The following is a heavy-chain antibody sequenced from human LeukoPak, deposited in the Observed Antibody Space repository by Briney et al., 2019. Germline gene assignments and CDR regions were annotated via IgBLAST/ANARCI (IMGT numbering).Heavy chain of an antibody. Sequence: GGSLRLSCAASGFTFSSYSMNWVRQAPGKGLEWVSSISSSSSYIYYADSVKGRFTISRDNAKNSLYLQMNSLRAEDTAVYYCARAEVATVPAAFDIWGQGTMVTVSS. J-gene: IGHJ3*02. V-gene: IGHV3-21*01. CDR1: GFTFSSYS. CDR3: ARAEVATVPAAFDI. D-gene: IGHD4-17*01. CDR2: ISSSSSYI.